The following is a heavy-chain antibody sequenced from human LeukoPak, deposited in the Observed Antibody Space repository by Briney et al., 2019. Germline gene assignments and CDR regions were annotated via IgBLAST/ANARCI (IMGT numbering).Heavy chain of an antibody. Sequence: SETLSLTCAVYGGSFSGYYWSWIRQPPGKGLEWIGEINHSGSTNYNPSLKSRVTISVDTSKNQFSLKRSSVTAADTAVYYCARGEGGCSSTSCYTYPFDYWGQGTLVTVSS. V-gene: IGHV4-34*01. CDR2: INHSGST. D-gene: IGHD2-2*02. CDR1: GGSFSGYY. CDR3: ARGEGGCSSTSCYTYPFDY. J-gene: IGHJ4*02.